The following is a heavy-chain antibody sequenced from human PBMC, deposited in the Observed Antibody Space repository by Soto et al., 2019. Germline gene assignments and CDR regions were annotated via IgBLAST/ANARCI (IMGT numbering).Heavy chain of an antibody. Sequence: QVQLVQSGAEVKKPGASVKVSCKASGYTFTSYYMHWVRQAPGQGLEWMGIINPSGGSTSYAQKLQCRVTMTRDTSTSTVYMELSSLRSEVTAVYYCARAESIQQWLGYWGQGTLVTVSS. CDR3: ARAESIQQWLGY. V-gene: IGHV1-46*01. CDR1: GYTFTSYY. D-gene: IGHD6-19*01. CDR2: INPSGGST. J-gene: IGHJ4*02.